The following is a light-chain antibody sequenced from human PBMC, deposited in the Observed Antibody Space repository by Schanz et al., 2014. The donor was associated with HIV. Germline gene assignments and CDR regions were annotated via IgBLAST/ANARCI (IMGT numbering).Light chain of an antibody. V-gene: IGKV1-17*03. Sequence: DIQMTQSPSAMSASVGDTVTITCRASQGISNYLAWFQQKPGKVPQRLIFAASSLDAGVPSRFSGSGSGTEFTLTIISLQPEDFASYYCQQSYSTPRTFGQGTKVEI. CDR2: AAS. J-gene: IGKJ1*01. CDR3: QQSYSTPRT. CDR1: QGISNY.